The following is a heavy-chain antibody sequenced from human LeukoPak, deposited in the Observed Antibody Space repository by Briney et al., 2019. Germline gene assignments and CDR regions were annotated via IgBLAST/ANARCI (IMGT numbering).Heavy chain of an antibody. CDR3: AKGIGFGEFSYFDY. CDR1: GFTFSSYW. J-gene: IGHJ4*02. Sequence: GGSLRLSCAASGFTFSSYWMSWVRQAPGKGLEWVANIKQDGSEKYYVDSVKGRFTISRDNAKNSLYLQMNSLRAEDTAVYYCAKGIGFGEFSYFDYWGQGTLVTVSS. V-gene: IGHV3-7*03. CDR2: IKQDGSEK. D-gene: IGHD3-10*01.